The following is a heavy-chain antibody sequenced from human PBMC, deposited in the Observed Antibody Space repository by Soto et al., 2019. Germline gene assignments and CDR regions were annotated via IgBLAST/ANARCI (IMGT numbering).Heavy chain of an antibody. V-gene: IGHV1-3*01. J-gene: IGHJ4*02. CDR1: GYTFTSYS. D-gene: IGHD4-17*01. Sequence: ASVKVSCKASGYTFTSYSMHWVRQAPGQRLEWMGWFNAGSGNTKYSQKFQGRVTITRDTSATTAYMELSSLRYEDTAVYYCAREITMTTAPDYWGQGXLVTVYS. CDR2: FNAGSGNT. CDR3: AREITMTTAPDY.